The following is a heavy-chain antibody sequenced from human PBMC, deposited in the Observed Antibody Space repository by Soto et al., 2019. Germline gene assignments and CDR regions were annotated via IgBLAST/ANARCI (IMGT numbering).Heavy chain of an antibody. Sequence: EAHLVGSGGGLVQPGGPLRRPCAATGFAVSDNYLSWVRQAPGKGMEWVSLIYSGGDTDYADSVRGRFTNSRDNSKNTLYLQMNSLNAEDTAVYYCATRITTAPYWGQGAVVNVSS. V-gene: IGHV3-66*01. CDR3: ATRITTAPY. CDR1: GFAVSDNY. CDR2: IYSGGDT. J-gene: IGHJ4*02. D-gene: IGHD4-17*01.